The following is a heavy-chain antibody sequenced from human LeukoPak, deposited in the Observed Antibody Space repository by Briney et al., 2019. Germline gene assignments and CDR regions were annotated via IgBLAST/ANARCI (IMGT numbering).Heavy chain of an antibody. CDR3: ASADSEDFFDY. CDR2: FYHDETT. J-gene: IGHJ4*02. D-gene: IGHD2-15*01. Sequence: LSETLSLTCTVSGYSVSSAFYWGWIRQPPGKGREWVGSFYHDETTYYNPSLKSRVTLPVDTSKRQFYLDMYSVTAAERPGHYCASADSEDFFDYCGRGALVTVTS. V-gene: IGHV4-38-2*02. CDR1: GYSVSSAFY.